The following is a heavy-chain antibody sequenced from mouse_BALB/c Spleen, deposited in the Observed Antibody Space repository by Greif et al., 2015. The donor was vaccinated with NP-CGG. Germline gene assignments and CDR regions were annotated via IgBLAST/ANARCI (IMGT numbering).Heavy chain of an antibody. CDR3: NARYGWFAY. D-gene: IGHD2-14*01. CDR1: GFNIKDYY. V-gene: IGHV14-4*02. J-gene: IGHJ3*01. Sequence: VQLQQSGAELVRSGASVKLSCTASGFNIKDYYMHWVKQRPEQGLEWIGWIDPENGDTEYAPKFQGKATMTADTSSNTAYLQLSSLTSEDTAVYYCNARYGWFAYWCQGTLVTASA. CDR2: IDPENGDT.